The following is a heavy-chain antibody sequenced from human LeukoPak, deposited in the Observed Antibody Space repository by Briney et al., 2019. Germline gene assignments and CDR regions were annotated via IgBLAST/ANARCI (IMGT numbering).Heavy chain of an antibody. CDR2: IVVGSGNT. CDR3: AADLTASSTRRFDP. V-gene: IGHV1-58*01. D-gene: IGHD2-2*01. Sequence: GTSVKVSCKASGFTFTSSAVQWVRQARGQRLEWRGWIVVGSGNTNYAQKFQERVTITRDMSTSTAYMELSSLRSEDTAVYYCAADLTASSTRRFDPWGQGTLVTVSS. J-gene: IGHJ5*02. CDR1: GFTFTSSA.